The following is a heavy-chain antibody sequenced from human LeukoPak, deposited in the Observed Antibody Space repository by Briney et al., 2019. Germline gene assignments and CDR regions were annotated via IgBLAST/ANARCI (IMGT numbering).Heavy chain of an antibody. CDR2: ISSNGGST. V-gene: IGHV3-64*01. D-gene: IGHD4-11*01. Sequence: GGSLRLSCAASGFTFSDYWMTWVRQAPGKGLEYVSAISSNGGSTYYANSVKGRFTISRDNSKNTLYLQMGSLRAEDMAVYYCARGPYSTPLDYWGQGTLVTVSS. J-gene: IGHJ4*02. CDR1: GFTFSDYW. CDR3: ARGPYSTPLDY.